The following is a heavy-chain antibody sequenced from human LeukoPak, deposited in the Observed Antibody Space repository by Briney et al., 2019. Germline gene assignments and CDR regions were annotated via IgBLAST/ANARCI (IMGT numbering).Heavy chain of an antibody. Sequence: PSETLSLTCTVSGGSISSSSYYWGWIRQPPGKGLEWIGSIYYSGSTYYNPSLKSRVTISVDTSKNQFSLKLSSVTAADTAVYYCARSEYSSSPGAEYFQHWGQGTLVTVSS. D-gene: IGHD6-6*01. J-gene: IGHJ1*01. CDR2: IYYSGST. CDR1: GGSISSSSYY. V-gene: IGHV4-39*01. CDR3: ARSEYSSSPGAEYFQH.